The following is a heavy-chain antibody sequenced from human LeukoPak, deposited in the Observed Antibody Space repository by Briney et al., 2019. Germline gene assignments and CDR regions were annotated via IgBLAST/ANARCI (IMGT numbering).Heavy chain of an antibody. CDR1: GLTVSSY. J-gene: IGHJ4*02. CDR3: ARPRIAAHQVPFDY. Sequence: GGSLRLSCAASGLTVSSYLSWVRQAPGKGLEWVSVIYSGGSIYYADSVKGRFTISRDKSKNTLYLQMNSLRAEDTAVYYCARPRIAAHQVPFDYWGQGTLVTVSS. D-gene: IGHD6-13*01. V-gene: IGHV3-66*04. CDR2: IYSGGSI.